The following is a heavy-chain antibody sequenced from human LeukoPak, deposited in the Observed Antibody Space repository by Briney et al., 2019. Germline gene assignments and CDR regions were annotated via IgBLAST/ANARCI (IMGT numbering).Heavy chain of an antibody. J-gene: IGHJ4*02. CDR1: GFTFSDHY. CDR3: ARVALGVYGEFDY. Sequence: GGSLRLSCEASGFTFSDHYMDWVRQAPGKGLEWVGRIRIRPNSYTTGYAASVKGRFTISRDDSKNSLFLQMNSLKTEDTAVYYCARVALGVYGEFDYWGQGTLVTVSS. V-gene: IGHV3-72*01. CDR2: IRIRPNSYTT. D-gene: IGHD2-8*02.